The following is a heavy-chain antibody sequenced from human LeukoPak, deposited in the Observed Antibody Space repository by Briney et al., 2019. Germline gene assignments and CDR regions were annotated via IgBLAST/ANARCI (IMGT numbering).Heavy chain of an antibody. J-gene: IGHJ6*03. V-gene: IGHV4-59*01. Sequence: SETLSLTCTVSGGSISSYYWSWIRQPPGKGLEWIGCIYYSGSTNYNPSLKSRVTISVDTSKNQFSLKLSSVTAADTAVYYCARGSWSGYYSAYYYMDVWGKGTTVTVSS. CDR3: ARGSWSGYYSAYYYMDV. CDR1: GGSISSYY. D-gene: IGHD3-3*01. CDR2: IYYSGST.